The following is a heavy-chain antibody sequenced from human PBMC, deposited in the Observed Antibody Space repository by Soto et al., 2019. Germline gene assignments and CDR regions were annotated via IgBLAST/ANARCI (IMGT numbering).Heavy chain of an antibody. D-gene: IGHD2-2*01. CDR1: GYTFTDSY. Sequence: ASVKVSCKASGYTFTDSYIHWVRQAPGQGLEWMGWINPNSGGTIYTPKFQGWVTLTRDTSINTAYMELSSLKSDDTAVYYCARILGYCISASCPMPDYWGQGTLVTVSS. CDR3: ARILGYCISASCPMPDY. J-gene: IGHJ4*02. CDR2: INPNSGGT. V-gene: IGHV1-2*04.